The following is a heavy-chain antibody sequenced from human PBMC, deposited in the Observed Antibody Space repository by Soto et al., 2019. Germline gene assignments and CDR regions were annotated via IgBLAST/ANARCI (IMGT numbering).Heavy chain of an antibody. J-gene: IGHJ3*02. D-gene: IGHD2-15*01. CDR1: GYTFTSYG. CDR3: ARGDCSGGSCYSSAFDI. V-gene: IGHV1-18*01. Sequence: ASVKLSCKASGYTFTSYGISWVRQAPGQGLEWMGWISAYNGNTNYAQKLQGRVTMTTDTSTSTAYMELRSLRSDDTAVYYCARGDCSGGSCYSSAFDIWGQGTMVTVSS. CDR2: ISAYNGNT.